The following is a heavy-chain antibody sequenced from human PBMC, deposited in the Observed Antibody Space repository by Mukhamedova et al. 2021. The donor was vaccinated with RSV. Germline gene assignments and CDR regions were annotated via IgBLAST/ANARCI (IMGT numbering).Heavy chain of an antibody. Sequence: MHWVRQAPGKGLVWVSYTNTAESSTSHADSVKGRFTVSRDNAKNTLFLQMNSLRAEDTAVYYCARGVRGYTYDPAGYWGQGTLVTV. CDR3: ARGVRGYTYDPAGY. V-gene: IGHV3-74*01. CDR2: TNTAESST. D-gene: IGHD5-18*01. J-gene: IGHJ4*02.